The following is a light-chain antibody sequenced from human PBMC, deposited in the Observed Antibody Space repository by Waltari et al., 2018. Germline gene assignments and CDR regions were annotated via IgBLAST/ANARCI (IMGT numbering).Light chain of an antibody. CDR1: QRVGRF. CDR3: QLYVRFPGT. CDR2: EAS. Sequence: VLTQSPGTLSFSPGARATLACWASQRVGRFLAWYQQKPGQAPRLLIYEASRRATGLPDRFSGSESETDFSLRISTLVPGEFAVYYCQLYVRFPGTFGPGTKV. J-gene: IGKJ1*01. V-gene: IGKV3-20*01.